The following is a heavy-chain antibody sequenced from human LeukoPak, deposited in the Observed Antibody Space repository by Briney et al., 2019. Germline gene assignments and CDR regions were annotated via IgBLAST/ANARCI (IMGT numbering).Heavy chain of an antibody. V-gene: IGHV3-53*01. Sequence: GGSLRLSCAASGFTFSSYSMHWVRQAPGKGLEWVSVIYRGGDTFYGDSVKGRFTISRDNSKNTLYLQMNSLRAEDTAVYYCARGLYYDGSGYYYHDYWGQGTLVTVSS. CDR3: ARGLYYDGSGYYYHDY. CDR2: IYRGGDT. D-gene: IGHD3-22*01. J-gene: IGHJ4*02. CDR1: GFTFSSYS.